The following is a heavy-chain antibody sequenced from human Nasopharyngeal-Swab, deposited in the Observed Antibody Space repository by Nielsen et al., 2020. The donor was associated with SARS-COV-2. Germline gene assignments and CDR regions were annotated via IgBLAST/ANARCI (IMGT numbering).Heavy chain of an antibody. J-gene: IGHJ6*03. CDR3: ARGLYLKQLVIQYYMDV. Sequence: ASVKVSCKASGYTFTSHDINWVRQATGQGLEWMGWMNPNSGNTGYAQKFQGRVTMTRNTSISTAYMELSSLRSEDTAVYYCARGLYLKQLVIQYYMDVWGKGTTVTVSS. CDR1: GYTFTSHD. V-gene: IGHV1-8*01. CDR2: MNPNSGNT. D-gene: IGHD6-13*01.